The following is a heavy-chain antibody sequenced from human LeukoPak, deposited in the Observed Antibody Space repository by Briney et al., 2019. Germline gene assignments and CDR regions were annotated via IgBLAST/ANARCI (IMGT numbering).Heavy chain of an antibody. CDR2: ISSSGTTI. Sequence: PGGSLRLSCATSGFTFNNYGMNWVRQAPGKGLEWVSYISSSGTTIYYAVSVRGRFTISRDNARNSLYLQMNSLRAEDTAVYYCASLRGYSYAWYFDLWGRGTLVTVSS. CDR3: ASLRGYSYAWYFDL. CDR1: GFTFNNYG. V-gene: IGHV3-48*01. D-gene: IGHD5-18*01. J-gene: IGHJ2*01.